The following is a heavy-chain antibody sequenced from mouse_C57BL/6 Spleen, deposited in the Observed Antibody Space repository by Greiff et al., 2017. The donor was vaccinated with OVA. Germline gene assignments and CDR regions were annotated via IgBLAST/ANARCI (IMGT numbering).Heavy chain of an antibody. V-gene: IGHV1-81*01. CDR3: ARKEDSSGYGFDY. CDR2: IYPRSGNT. Sequence: VKLMESGAELARPGASVKLSCKASGYTFTSYGISWVKQRTGQGLEWIGEIYPRSGNTYYNEKFKGKATLTADKSSRTAYMELRSLTSEDSAVYFCARKEDSSGYGFDYWGQGTTLTVSS. D-gene: IGHD3-2*02. CDR1: GYTFTSYG. J-gene: IGHJ2*01.